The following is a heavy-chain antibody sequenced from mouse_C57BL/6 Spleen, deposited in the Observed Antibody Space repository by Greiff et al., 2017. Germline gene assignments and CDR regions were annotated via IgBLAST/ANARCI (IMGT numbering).Heavy chain of an antibody. V-gene: IGHV1-52*01. CDR3: ARTSTGYYLDY. Sequence: VQLQQPGAELVRPGSSVKLSCKASGYTFTSYWMHCVKQRPIQGLEWIGNIDPSDSETHYNQKFKDKATLTVDKSSSTAYMQLSSLTSEDSAVYYCARTSTGYYLDYWGQGTTLTVSS. CDR2: IDPSDSET. D-gene: IGHD4-1*02. J-gene: IGHJ2*01. CDR1: GYTFTSYW.